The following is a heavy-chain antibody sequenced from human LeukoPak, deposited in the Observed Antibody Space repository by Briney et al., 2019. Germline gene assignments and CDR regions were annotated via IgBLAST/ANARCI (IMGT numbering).Heavy chain of an antibody. CDR3: AKSPLEWVSIWDAFDI. CDR2: ISGSGGST. V-gene: IGHV3-23*01. J-gene: IGHJ3*02. D-gene: IGHD3-3*01. Sequence: PGGSLRLSCAASGFTFSSYAMSWVRQAPGKGLEWVSAISGSGGSTYYADSVKGRFTISRDNSKNTLYLQMNSLRAEDTAVYYCAKSPLEWVSIWDAFDIWGQGTMVTVSS. CDR1: GFTFSSYA.